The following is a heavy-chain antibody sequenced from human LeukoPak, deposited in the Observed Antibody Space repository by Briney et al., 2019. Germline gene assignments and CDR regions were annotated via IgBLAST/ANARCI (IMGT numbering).Heavy chain of an antibody. D-gene: IGHD3-22*01. Sequence: GGSLRLSCVASGFTFANAWMSWVRQAPGKGLGWVGRIKRKSDGGTTDYAAPVKGRFTISRDDSKNTLYLQMNSLKTEDTAVYYCTSGAMLVSWGQGTLVTVSS. V-gene: IGHV3-15*01. J-gene: IGHJ5*02. CDR3: TSGAMLVS. CDR2: IKRKSDGGTT. CDR1: GFTFANAW.